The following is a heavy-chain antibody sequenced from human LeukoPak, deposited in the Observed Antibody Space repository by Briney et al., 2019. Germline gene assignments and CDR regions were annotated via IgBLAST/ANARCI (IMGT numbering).Heavy chain of an antibody. V-gene: IGHV3-21*01. Sequence: PGGSLRLSCAASGFSFSSYAMNWVRQAPGKGLEWVSSISSSSSYIYYADSVKGRFTISRDNAKNSLYLQMNSLRAEDTAVYYCARVKQWLVLNSYYYYMDVWGKGTTVTVSS. D-gene: IGHD6-19*01. J-gene: IGHJ6*03. CDR3: ARVKQWLVLNSYYYYMDV. CDR1: GFSFSSYA. CDR2: ISSSSSYI.